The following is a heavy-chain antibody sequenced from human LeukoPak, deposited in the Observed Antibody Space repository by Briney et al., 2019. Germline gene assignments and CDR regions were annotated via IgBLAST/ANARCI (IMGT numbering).Heavy chain of an antibody. V-gene: IGHV3-30*02. CDR3: AKDVRGGDRTIEPVDY. D-gene: IGHD1-7*01. Sequence: PGGSLRLSCAASGFTFSSYGMHWVRQAPGKGLEWVAFIRYDGSNKYYADSVKGRFTISRDNSKNTLYLQMNSLRVEDTAIYYCAKDVRGGDRTIEPVDYWGQGTLVTVSS. CDR1: GFTFSSYG. J-gene: IGHJ4*02. CDR2: IRYDGSNK.